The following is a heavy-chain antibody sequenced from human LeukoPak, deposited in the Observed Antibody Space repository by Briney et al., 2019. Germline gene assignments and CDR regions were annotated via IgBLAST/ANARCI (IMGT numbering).Heavy chain of an antibody. CDR2: INSDGSST. J-gene: IGHJ6*04. V-gene: IGHV3-74*01. D-gene: IGHD3-10*02. Sequence: GGSLRLSCAASGFTFSSYWMHWVRQAPGKGLVWVSRINSDGSSTSYADSVRGRFTVSRGNAKNTLYLQMNSLRVEDTAVYYCAELGITMIGGVWGKGTTVTISS. CDR3: AELGITMIGGV. CDR1: GFTFSSYW.